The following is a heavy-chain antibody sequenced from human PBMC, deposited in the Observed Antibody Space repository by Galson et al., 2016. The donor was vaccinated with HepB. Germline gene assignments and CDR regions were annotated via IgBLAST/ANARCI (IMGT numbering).Heavy chain of an antibody. J-gene: IGHJ6*02. Sequence: SVKVSCKASGYSFTSYGISWVRQAPGQGLEWMGWISAYNGNINYAQKLQGRVTMTTDTSTSTAYMELRSLRSDDTAVYYCARGRSDYYNKYGMDVWGQGTTVTVSS. V-gene: IGHV1-18*04. CDR1: GYSFTSYG. CDR2: ISAYNGNI. D-gene: IGHD3-3*01. CDR3: ARGRSDYYNKYGMDV.